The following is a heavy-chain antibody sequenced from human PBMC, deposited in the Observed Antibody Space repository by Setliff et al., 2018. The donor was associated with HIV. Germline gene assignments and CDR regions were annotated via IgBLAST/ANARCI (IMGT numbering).Heavy chain of an antibody. J-gene: IGHJ4*02. V-gene: IGHV4-61*02. CDR2: IYTSGRT. CDR3: ASELVYCSRTSCQDY. D-gene: IGHD2-2*01. CDR1: GGSISSGSYY. Sequence: LSLTCTVSGGSISSGSYYWSWIRQPAGKGLEWIGRIYTSGRTNYNPSLKSRVIVSADTSKNQFSLKLSSVTAADTAVYYCASELVYCSRTSCQDYWGQGTLVTVSS.